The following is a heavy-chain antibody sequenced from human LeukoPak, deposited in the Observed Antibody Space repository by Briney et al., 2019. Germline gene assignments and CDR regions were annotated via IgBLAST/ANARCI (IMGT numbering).Heavy chain of an antibody. CDR3: ARGGFYGPGRSTDY. J-gene: IGHJ4*02. D-gene: IGHD3-10*01. CDR1: DRSFRTYF. CDR2: TTYSENT. Sequence: SETLSLTCAVYDRSFRTYFWTWIRQLPGKGLEWIGETTYSENTSYNPSLKSRVTISVDTSKNQFSLKLTSVTAADTGLYYCARGGFYGPGRSTDYWGQGTLVTVSS. V-gene: IGHV4-34*01.